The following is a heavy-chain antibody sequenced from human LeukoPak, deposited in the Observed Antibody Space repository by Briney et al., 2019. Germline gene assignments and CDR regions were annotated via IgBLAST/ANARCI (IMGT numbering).Heavy chain of an antibody. CDR3: ARRKDGGNYFDY. CDR2: TYYRSKWYN. D-gene: IGHD4-23*01. Sequence: SQTLSLTCAISGDSISSNGATWNWSRQSPSRGLEWLGRTYYRSKWYNEYAVSVKSRMTINADTSKNQFSLQLNSVTPEDTAVYYCARRKDGGNYFDYWGQGTLVTVSS. V-gene: IGHV6-1*01. J-gene: IGHJ4*02. CDR1: GDSISSNGAT.